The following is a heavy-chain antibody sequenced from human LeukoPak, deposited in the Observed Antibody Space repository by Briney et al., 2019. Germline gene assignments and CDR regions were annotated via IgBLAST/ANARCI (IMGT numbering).Heavy chain of an antibody. J-gene: IGHJ4*02. CDR1: GFSVSTDH. Sequence: GGSLRLSCAASGFSVSTDHMSWVRQAPGKGLEWVSVIYNDGNTNYADTVKGRFTISRDNSKNTVDLLVNGLRAEDTAVYYCTRVWELSYDYWGQGALVTVSS. CDR2: IYNDGNT. D-gene: IGHD3-16*02. CDR3: TRVWELSYDY. V-gene: IGHV3-53*01.